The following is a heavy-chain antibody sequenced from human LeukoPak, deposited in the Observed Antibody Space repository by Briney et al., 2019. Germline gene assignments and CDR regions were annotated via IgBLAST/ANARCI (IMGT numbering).Heavy chain of an antibody. CDR2: IYYSGST. Sequence: SETLSLTCTVSGGSISSSSYYWGWIRQPPGKGLEWIGSIYYSGSTYYNPSLKSRVTISVDTSKNQFSLKLSSVTAADTAVYYCARDPRMVRGSDAFDIWGQGTMVTVSS. J-gene: IGHJ3*02. CDR1: GGSISSSSYY. CDR3: ARDPRMVRGSDAFDI. V-gene: IGHV4-39*07. D-gene: IGHD3-10*01.